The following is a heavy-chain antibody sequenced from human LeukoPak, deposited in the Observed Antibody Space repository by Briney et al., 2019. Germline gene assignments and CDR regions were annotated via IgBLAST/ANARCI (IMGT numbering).Heavy chain of an antibody. CDR3: AKHNSAFLSSFDY. V-gene: IGHV3-23*01. CDR1: GFTFSNYA. J-gene: IGHJ4*02. Sequence: GGSLRLSCAASGFTFSNYAMSWVRQAPGKGLEWVSSISGSGGSTYFADSVKGRFTISRDNSKNTLSLQMNSLRAEDTAVYYCAKHNSAFLSSFDYWGQGTLVTVSS. CDR2: ISGSGGST. D-gene: IGHD6-25*01.